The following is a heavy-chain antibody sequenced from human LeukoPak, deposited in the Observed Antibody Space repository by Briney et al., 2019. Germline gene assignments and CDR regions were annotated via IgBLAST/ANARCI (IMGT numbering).Heavy chain of an antibody. CDR3: AKDYSSGWHHYDY. CDR2: ISGSGGST. CDR1: GFTFSSYA. V-gene: IGHV3-23*01. J-gene: IGHJ4*02. D-gene: IGHD6-19*01. Sequence: QAGGSLRLSCAASGFTFSSYAMSWVRQAPGKGLEWVSAISGSGGSTYYADSVKGRFTISRDNSKNTLYLQMNSLRAEDTAVYYCAKDYSSGWHHYDYWGQGTLVTVSS.